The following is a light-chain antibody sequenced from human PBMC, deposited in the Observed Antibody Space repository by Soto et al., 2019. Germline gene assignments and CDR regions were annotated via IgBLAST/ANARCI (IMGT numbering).Light chain of an antibody. CDR1: SSNIGSNT. J-gene: IGLJ1*01. Sequence: QSVLTQPPSVSGTPGQRVTISCSGSSSNIGSNTVHWYQQLPGTAPKLLIHNNSQRPSGVPDRISGSRSGTSASLAISGLQSEDEADYYCATWDDSLSGQVFGTGTKLTVL. CDR2: NNS. V-gene: IGLV1-44*01. CDR3: ATWDDSLSGQV.